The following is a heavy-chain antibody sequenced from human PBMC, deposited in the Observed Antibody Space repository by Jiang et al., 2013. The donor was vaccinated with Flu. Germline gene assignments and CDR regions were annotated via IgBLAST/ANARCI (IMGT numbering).Heavy chain of an antibody. D-gene: IGHD5-24*01. CDR3: ARRRPPVEARAFDV. J-gene: IGHJ3*01. CDR1: GGSISSSS. Sequence: GPGLVKPSETLSLTCSVSGGSISSSSWDWIRQPPGKGLEWIGSMHNGANIYYNPSLKSRVTISVDTSKNQFSLTLRSVTAADTSMYYCARRRPPVEARAFDVWGQGTMVTVSS. V-gene: IGHV4-39*01. CDR2: MHNGANI.